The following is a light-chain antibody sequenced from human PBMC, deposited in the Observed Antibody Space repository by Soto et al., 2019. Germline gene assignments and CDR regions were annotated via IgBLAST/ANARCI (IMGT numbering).Light chain of an antibody. Sequence: EIVLTQSPATLSLSPGERATLACRASQSVSSYLAWYQQKPGQAPRLLIYDASNRATGIPARFSGSRSGTDFTLTISSLEPEDWAVDYCQQRSIWPLTFGGGTKVEIK. V-gene: IGKV3-11*01. CDR2: DAS. J-gene: IGKJ4*01. CDR3: QQRSIWPLT. CDR1: QSVSSY.